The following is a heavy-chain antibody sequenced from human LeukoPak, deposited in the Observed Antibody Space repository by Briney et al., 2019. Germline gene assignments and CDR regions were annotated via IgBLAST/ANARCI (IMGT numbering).Heavy chain of an antibody. V-gene: IGHV4-34*01. Sequence: TSETLSLTCAVYGGSFSGYYWSWIRQPPGKGLEWIGEINHSGSTNYNPSLKSRVTISVDTSKNQFSLKLSSVTAADTAVYYCARVDHYYDSSGYGIYDAFDIWGQGTMVTVSS. CDR1: GGSFSGYY. CDR3: ARVDHYYDSSGYGIYDAFDI. J-gene: IGHJ3*02. D-gene: IGHD3-22*01. CDR2: INHSGST.